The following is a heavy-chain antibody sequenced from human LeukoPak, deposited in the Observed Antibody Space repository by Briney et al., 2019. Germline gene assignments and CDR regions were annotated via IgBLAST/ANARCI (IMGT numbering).Heavy chain of an antibody. D-gene: IGHD6-13*01. V-gene: IGHV4-4*07. Sequence: PSETLSLTCTVSGGSISSYDWSWIRQPAGKGLEWIGRIYTRGSTNYNPSLKSRVSMSVDTSKKQFSLKLSSVTAADTAVYYCARDPIAAAGPPGDYWGQGTLVTVSS. CDR2: IYTRGST. CDR3: ARDPIAAAGPPGDY. J-gene: IGHJ4*02. CDR1: GGSISSYD.